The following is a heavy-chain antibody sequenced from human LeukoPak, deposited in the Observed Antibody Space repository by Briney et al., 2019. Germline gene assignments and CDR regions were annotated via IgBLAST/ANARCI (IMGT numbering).Heavy chain of an antibody. CDR3: ARFTVQSGIDDYGDYRPRGAFDI. CDR1: GFTVTDYA. CDR2: ISSSSSYI. V-gene: IGHV3-21*01. J-gene: IGHJ3*02. D-gene: IGHD4-17*01. Sequence: GGSLRLSCAASGFTVTDYAMTWVRQAPGKGLEWVSSISSSSSYIYYADSVKGRFTISRDNAKNSLYLQMNSLRAEDTAVYYCARFTVQSGIDDYGDYRPRGAFDIWGQGTMVTVSS.